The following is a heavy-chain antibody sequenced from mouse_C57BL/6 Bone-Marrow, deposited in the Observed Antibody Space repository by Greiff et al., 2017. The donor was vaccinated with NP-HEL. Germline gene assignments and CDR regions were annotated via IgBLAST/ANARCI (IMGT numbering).Heavy chain of an antibody. Sequence: VQLQQSGPELVKPGASVKISCKASGYTFTDYYMNWVKQSHGKSLEWIGDINPNNGGTSYNQKFKGKATLTVDKSSSTAYMELRSLTSEDSAVYYCARSPYDGNYDYWGQGTTLTVSS. D-gene: IGHD2-3*01. V-gene: IGHV1-26*01. CDR3: ARSPYDGNYDY. J-gene: IGHJ2*01. CDR1: GYTFTDYY. CDR2: INPNNGGT.